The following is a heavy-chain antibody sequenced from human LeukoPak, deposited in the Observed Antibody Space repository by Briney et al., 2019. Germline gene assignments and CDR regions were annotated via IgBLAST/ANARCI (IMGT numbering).Heavy chain of an antibody. J-gene: IGHJ4*02. Sequence: SGPTLVKPTRTLMLTCTFSGFSLSTSGVGVGWIRQPPGKALEWLALIYWDDDKRYSPSLKSRLTITKDTSKSQVVLTMTNMDPVDTATYYCAHTIAVAGNFDYWGQGTLVTVSS. CDR1: GFSLSTSGVG. V-gene: IGHV2-5*02. CDR3: AHTIAVAGNFDY. D-gene: IGHD6-19*01. CDR2: IYWDDDK.